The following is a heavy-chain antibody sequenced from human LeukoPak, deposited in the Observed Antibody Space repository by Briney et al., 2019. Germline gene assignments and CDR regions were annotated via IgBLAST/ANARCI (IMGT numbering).Heavy chain of an antibody. CDR2: INHSGST. CDR1: GGSFSGYY. D-gene: IGHD6-13*01. V-gene: IGHV4-34*01. CDR3: ARAKQLVPPTYYYSYYYMDV. Sequence: SETLSLTCAVYGGSFSGYYWSWIRQPPGKGLEWIGEINHSGSTNYNPSLKSRVTISVDTSKNQFSLKLSSVTAADTAVYYCARAKQLVPPTYYYSYYYMDVWGKGTTVTVSS. J-gene: IGHJ6*03.